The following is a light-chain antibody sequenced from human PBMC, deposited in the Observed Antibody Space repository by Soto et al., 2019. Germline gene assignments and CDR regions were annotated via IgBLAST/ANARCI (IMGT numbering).Light chain of an antibody. CDR3: QQRSNWPRT. J-gene: IGKJ1*01. V-gene: IGKV3-11*01. Sequence: EIVLTHSPGTLSPSRLEGGPLXPRPSQSVSSSLARYQQKPGQAPRLLIFDASNRAAGIPARFSGSGSGTDFTLTINSLEPEDFAVYYCQQRSNWPRTFGQGTKVDIK. CDR2: DAS. CDR1: QSVSSS.